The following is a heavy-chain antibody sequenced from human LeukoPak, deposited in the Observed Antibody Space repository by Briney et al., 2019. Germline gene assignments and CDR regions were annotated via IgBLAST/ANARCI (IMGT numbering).Heavy chain of an antibody. V-gene: IGHV3-23*01. J-gene: IGHJ3*02. CDR1: GFTFSSYA. CDR2: ISGSGGST. D-gene: IGHD2-8*01. Sequence: PGGSLRLSCAASGFTFSSYAMSWVRQAPGKGLEWVSAISGSGGSTYYADSVKGRFTISRDNSKNTLYLQMNSLRAEDTAVYYCANHPFPRTYAFDIWGQGTMVTVSS. CDR3: ANHPFPRTYAFDI.